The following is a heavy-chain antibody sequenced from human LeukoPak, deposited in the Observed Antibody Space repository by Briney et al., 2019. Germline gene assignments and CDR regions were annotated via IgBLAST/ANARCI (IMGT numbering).Heavy chain of an antibody. Sequence: ASVKVSCKASGYTFTAYYMHWVRQAPGQGLEWMGWINPNTGDTNYVQTFQGRVTMTRDTSINTAYMELSRLRSDDTAVYYCARPRISSGYIYAYLYWGQGTLVTVSS. CDR1: GYTFTAYY. J-gene: IGHJ4*02. D-gene: IGHD5-18*01. CDR2: INPNTGDT. V-gene: IGHV1-2*02. CDR3: ARPRISSGYIYAYLY.